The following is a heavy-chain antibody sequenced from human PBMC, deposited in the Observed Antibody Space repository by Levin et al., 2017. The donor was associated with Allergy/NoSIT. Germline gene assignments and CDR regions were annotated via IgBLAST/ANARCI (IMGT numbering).Heavy chain of an antibody. V-gene: IGHV4-59*01. D-gene: IGHD3-16*01. CDR3: ARDRTIDAGGGGYYYYGMDV. CDR2: IYYSGTT. J-gene: IGHJ6*02. Sequence: SETLSLTCTVSGGSISRYFWSWIRQPPGKGLEWIGYIYYSGTTNYNPSLKSRVTMSVDTSKNQISLKLSSVTAADAAVYYWARDRTIDAGGGGYYYYGMDVWGQGTTVTVSS. CDR1: GGSISRYF.